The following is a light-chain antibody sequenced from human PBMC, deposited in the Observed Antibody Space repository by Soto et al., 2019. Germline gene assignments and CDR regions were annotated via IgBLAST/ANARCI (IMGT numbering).Light chain of an antibody. J-gene: IGLJ1*01. Sequence: QSVLTPPAPVSGAPGKSITISCAGNSSDVGGYNYVSWYQHHPGKAPKLMIYDVSNRPSGVSNRFSGSKSGNTASLIISGLQAEDEADYYCSSYTSSSTLSTYVFGTGTKVTVL. V-gene: IGLV2-14*03. CDR1: SSDVGGYNY. CDR3: SSYTSSSTLSTYV. CDR2: DVS.